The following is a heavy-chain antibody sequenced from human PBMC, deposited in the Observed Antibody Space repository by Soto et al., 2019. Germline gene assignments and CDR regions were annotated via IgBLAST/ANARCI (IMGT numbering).Heavy chain of an antibody. CDR1: GYSFTTYC. CDR3: ARHEQFYYYYYGMDV. CDR2: INPGDSDI. D-gene: IGHD4-4*01. Sequence: GESLQISCKASGYSFTTYCIAWVRQMPGKGLEWMGIINPGDSDIRYSPSFQGQVTISADNSISTAYLQWSSLKASDTAMYYCARHEQFYYYYYGMDVWGQGTAVTVSS. J-gene: IGHJ6*02. V-gene: IGHV5-51*01.